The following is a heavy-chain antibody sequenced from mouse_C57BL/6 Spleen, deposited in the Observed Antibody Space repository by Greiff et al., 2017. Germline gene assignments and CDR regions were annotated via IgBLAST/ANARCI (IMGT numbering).Heavy chain of an antibody. CDR3: ARGYDERFAY. CDR2: IDPSDSYT. Sequence: VQLQQPGAELVMPGASVKLSCKASGYTFTSYWMHWVKQRPGQGLEWIGEIDPSDSYTNYNQKFKGKSTLTVDKSSSTAYMQLSSLTSEDSAVYYCARGYDERFAYWGQGTLVTVAA. CDR1: GYTFTSYW. J-gene: IGHJ3*01. D-gene: IGHD2-3*01. V-gene: IGHV1-69*01.